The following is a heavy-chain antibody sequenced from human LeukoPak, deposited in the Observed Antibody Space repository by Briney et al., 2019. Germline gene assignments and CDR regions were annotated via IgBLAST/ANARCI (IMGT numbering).Heavy chain of an antibody. CDR2: INHSGST. D-gene: IGHD3-22*01. CDR3: AREGPSLQSGYYNY. V-gene: IGHV4-34*01. Sequence: SETLSLTCAVYGRSFSGYYWSWIRQPPGKGMEWIGEINHSGSTNYNPSLKSRVTISVDTSKNQFSLKLSSVTAADTAVYYCAREGPSLQSGYYNYWGQGTLVTVSS. J-gene: IGHJ4*02. CDR1: GRSFSGYY.